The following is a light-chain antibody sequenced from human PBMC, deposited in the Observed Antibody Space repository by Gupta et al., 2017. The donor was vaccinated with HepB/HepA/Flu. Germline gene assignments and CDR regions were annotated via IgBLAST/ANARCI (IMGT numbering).Light chain of an antibody. CDR3: LQGTHWPT. CDR2: QVS. V-gene: IGKV2-30*01. Sequence: TQSQLSLPVIVDKRTSISCRSSQTLVFSDGNTFLHWFQQRPGQSPRRLLYQVSKRDSGVPKRFSGSGSGTDFTMRISRVEAEDVANYYCLQGTHWPTFGGGTKVEIK. CDR1: QTLVFSDGNTF. J-gene: IGKJ4*01.